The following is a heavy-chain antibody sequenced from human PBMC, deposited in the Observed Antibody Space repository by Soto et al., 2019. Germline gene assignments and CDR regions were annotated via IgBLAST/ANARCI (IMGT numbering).Heavy chain of an antibody. CDR2: IYYSGST. J-gene: IGHJ4*02. CDR1: GGSISSYY. CDR3: AREFPISRGWSLGFDY. V-gene: IGHV4-59*01. Sequence: PSETLSLTCTVSGGSISSYYWSWIRRPPGKGLEWIGYIYYSGSTKYNPSLKSRVTISVDTSKNQFSLKLSSVTAADTAVYYCAREFPISRGWSLGFDYWGQGTLVTVSS. D-gene: IGHD6-19*01.